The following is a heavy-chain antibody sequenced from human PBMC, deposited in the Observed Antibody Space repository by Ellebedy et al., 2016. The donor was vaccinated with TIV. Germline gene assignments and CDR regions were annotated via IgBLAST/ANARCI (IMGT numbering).Heavy chain of an antibody. CDR3: ARWYSSGLDY. Sequence: SETLSLTXAVYGGSFNGYYWSWIRQPPGKGLEWIGEINHSGSTNYNPSLKSRVTISVDTSKNQFSLKLSSVTAADTAVYYCARWYSSGLDYWGQGTLVTVSS. V-gene: IGHV4-34*01. J-gene: IGHJ4*02. D-gene: IGHD6-19*01. CDR1: GGSFNGYY. CDR2: INHSGST.